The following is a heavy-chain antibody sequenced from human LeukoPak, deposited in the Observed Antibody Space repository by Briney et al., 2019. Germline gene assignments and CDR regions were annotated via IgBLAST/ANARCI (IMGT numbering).Heavy chain of an antibody. CDR2: IKGDGSEK. CDR1: GFTFGDYA. Sequence: PGGSLRLSCTASGFTFGDYAMSWFRQAPGKGLEWVANIKGDGSEKNYMDSVRGRFTISRDNSKNTLYLQMDRLRVDDTAVYYCARAVGPYDYWGQGTLVTVSP. J-gene: IGHJ4*02. CDR3: ARAVGPYDY. V-gene: IGHV3-7*01.